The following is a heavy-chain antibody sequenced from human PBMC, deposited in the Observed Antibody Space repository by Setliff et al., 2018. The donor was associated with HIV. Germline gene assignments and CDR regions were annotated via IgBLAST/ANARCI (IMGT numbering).Heavy chain of an antibody. CDR1: GGSISSGTYF. J-gene: IGHJ4*02. CDR3: ARSLLPSITVVGTIGY. V-gene: IGHV4-61*09. Sequence: PSETLSLTCTVSGGSISSGTYFWSWIRQPAGKGLEWIGHIHTSGNANYNPSLNSRVTISVDTSKNHFSLKLSSVTAADTAVYYCARSLLPSITVVGTIGYWGQGSLVTVSS. CDR2: IHTSGNA. D-gene: IGHD6-19*01.